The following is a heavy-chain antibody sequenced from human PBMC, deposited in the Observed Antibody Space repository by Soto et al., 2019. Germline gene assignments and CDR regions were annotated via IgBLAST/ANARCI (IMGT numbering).Heavy chain of an antibody. Sequence: EVQLLESGGGLVQPGGSLRLSCSASGFTFSDYAISWGRQAPGNGLEWVSTLGGSGVTTYYADSVNGRFTSSRDNSKSTVYLQMNSLRAEDTAVFYCSRDRGRSQNNYFDFWGQGTMVTVSS. V-gene: IGHV3-23*01. CDR3: SRDRGRSQNNYFDF. D-gene: IGHD1-26*01. CDR1: GFTFSDYA. CDR2: LGGSGVTT. J-gene: IGHJ4*02.